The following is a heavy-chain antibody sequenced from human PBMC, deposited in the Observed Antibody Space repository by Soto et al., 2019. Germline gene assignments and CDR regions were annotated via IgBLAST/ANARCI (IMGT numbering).Heavy chain of an antibody. Sequence: QVQLQESGPGLVKPSQTLSLTCTVSGGAISSGGYYWSWIRLHPGKGLEWIGYMSYSGSTYNNPSLKSRGTISVDTPKNQFSLKLSSVTAADRAVYYCARRDVLRYFDPWGQGTLVTGSS. CDR1: GGAISSGGYY. CDR2: MSYSGST. V-gene: IGHV4-31*03. J-gene: IGHJ5*02. CDR3: ARRDVLRYFDP. D-gene: IGHD3-9*01.